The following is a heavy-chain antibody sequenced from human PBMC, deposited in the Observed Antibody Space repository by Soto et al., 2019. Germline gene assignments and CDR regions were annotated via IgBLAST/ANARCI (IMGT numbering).Heavy chain of an antibody. CDR1: GYTLTELS. D-gene: IGHD3-3*01. J-gene: IGHJ6*04. Sequence: ASVKVSCKVSGYTLTELSMHWVRQAPGKGLEWMGGFDPEDGETIYAQKFQGRVTMTEDTSTDTAYMELSSLRSEDTAVYYCATGHLRRFLRDVWGKGPRVTVSS. CDR3: ATGHLRRFLRDV. V-gene: IGHV1-24*01. CDR2: FDPEDGET.